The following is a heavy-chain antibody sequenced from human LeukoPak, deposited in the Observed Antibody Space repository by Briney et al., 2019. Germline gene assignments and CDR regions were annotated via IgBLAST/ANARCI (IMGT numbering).Heavy chain of an antibody. V-gene: IGHV3-66*01. CDR2: IDSGGTT. J-gene: IGHJ6*02. Sequence: PGGSLRLSCAASGFTVSSTYMNWVRQAPGKGLEWVSLIDSGGTTYYADSVKDRFTISRDNSKSTLNLQMNSLRAEDTAVYYCASGQPLITIFGVVIYYGMDVWGQGTTVTVSS. CDR1: GFTVSSTY. CDR3: ASGQPLITIFGVVIYYGMDV. D-gene: IGHD3-3*01.